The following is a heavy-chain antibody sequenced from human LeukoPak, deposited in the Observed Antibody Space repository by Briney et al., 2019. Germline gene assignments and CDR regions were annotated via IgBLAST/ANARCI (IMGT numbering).Heavy chain of an antibody. J-gene: IGHJ4*02. CDR2: INPNSGGT. CDR3: ARNSLPGYSSSWDLDY. Sequence: GASVKVSCKASGYTFTGYYMHWVRQAPGQGLEWMGWINPNSGGTNYAQKFQGRVTMTRDTSISTAYMELSRLRSDDTAVYHCARNSLPGYSSSWDLDYWGQGTLVTVSS. CDR1: GYTFTGYY. V-gene: IGHV1-2*02. D-gene: IGHD6-13*01.